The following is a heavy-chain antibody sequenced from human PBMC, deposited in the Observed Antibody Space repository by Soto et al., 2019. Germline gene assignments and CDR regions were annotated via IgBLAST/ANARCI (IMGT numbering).Heavy chain of an antibody. J-gene: IGHJ4*02. CDR3: TTDYVAARLFFDY. D-gene: IGHD6-6*01. CDR2: IKSKTDGGTT. V-gene: IGHV3-15*01. Sequence: NPGGSLRLSCAASGFTFSNAWMSWVRQAPGKGLEWVGRIKSKTDGGTTDYAAPVKGRFTISRDDSKNTLYLQMNSLKTEDTAVYYCTTDYVAARLFFDYWGQGTLVTVSS. CDR1: GFTFSNAW.